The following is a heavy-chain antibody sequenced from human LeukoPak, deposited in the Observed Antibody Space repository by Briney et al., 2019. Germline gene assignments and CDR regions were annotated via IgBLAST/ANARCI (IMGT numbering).Heavy chain of an antibody. CDR1: GLTFSSNC. V-gene: IGHV3-7*01. Sequence: GGSLRLSCAASGLTFSSNCISWVRQAPGKGLEWVANIKEDGSEKNYVGSVKGRFTISRDNAKNSLFLQMSSLRVEDTAVYYCARFANLASWGQGTQVTVSS. D-gene: IGHD3-16*01. CDR2: IKEDGSEK. CDR3: ARFANLAS. J-gene: IGHJ5*02.